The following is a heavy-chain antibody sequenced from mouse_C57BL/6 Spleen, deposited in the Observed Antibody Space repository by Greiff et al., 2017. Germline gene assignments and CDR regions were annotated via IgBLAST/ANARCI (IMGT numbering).Heavy chain of an antibody. CDR3: ERSDYGSSTPYAMDY. CDR1: GYTFTSYW. Sequence: VPLQQPGTELVKPGASVKLSCKASGYTFTSYWMHWVQQRPGQGLEWIGNINPSNGGTNYNEKFKSKATLTVDKSSSTAYMQLSSLTSEDAAVYYCERSDYGSSTPYAMDYWGQGTSVTVSS. D-gene: IGHD1-1*01. V-gene: IGHV1-53*01. CDR2: INPSNGGT. J-gene: IGHJ4*01.